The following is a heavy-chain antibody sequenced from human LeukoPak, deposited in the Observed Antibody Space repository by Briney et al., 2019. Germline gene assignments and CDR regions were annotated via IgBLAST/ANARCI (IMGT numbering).Heavy chain of an antibody. Sequence: GASVKVSCKASGGTFSSYAISWVRRAPGQGLEWMGGIIPIFGTANYAQKFQGRVTITADESTSTAYMELSSLRSEDTAVYYCARGRARIAAAGNWFDPWGQETLVTVST. D-gene: IGHD6-13*01. V-gene: IGHV1-69*13. CDR3: ARGRARIAAAGNWFDP. CDR2: IIPIFGTA. CDR1: GGTFSSYA. J-gene: IGHJ5*02.